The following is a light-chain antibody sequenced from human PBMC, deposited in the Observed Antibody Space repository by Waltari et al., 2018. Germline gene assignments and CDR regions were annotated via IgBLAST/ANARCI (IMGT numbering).Light chain of an antibody. V-gene: IGLV2-23*01. J-gene: IGLJ3*02. CDR1: SSDVGSYSL. Sequence: QSALTQPASVSGSPGQSITISCTRTSSDVGSYSLCSWYQQYPGEAPKVIISEDTKRPSGVSDRFSGSKSGNTASLTISGLQAEDEADYYCCSCSSSNTYWVFGGGTKLTVL. CDR3: CSCSSSNTYWV. CDR2: EDT.